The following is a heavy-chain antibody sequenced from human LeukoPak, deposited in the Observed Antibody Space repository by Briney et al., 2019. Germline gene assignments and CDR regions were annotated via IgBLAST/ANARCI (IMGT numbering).Heavy chain of an antibody. V-gene: IGHV1-69*04. J-gene: IGHJ4*02. CDR2: IIPILGIA. CDR3: ATPTANYYDSSGYDY. D-gene: IGHD3-22*01. Sequence: ASVKVSCKAFGGTFSSYAISWVRQAPGQGLEWMGRIIPILGIANYAQKFQGRVTITADKSTSTAYMELSSLRSEDTAVYYCATPTANYYDSSGYDYWGQGTLVTVSS. CDR1: GGTFSSYA.